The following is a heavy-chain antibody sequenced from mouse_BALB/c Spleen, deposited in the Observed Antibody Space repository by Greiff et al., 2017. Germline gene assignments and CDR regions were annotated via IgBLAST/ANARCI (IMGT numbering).Heavy chain of an antibody. D-gene: IGHD2-14*01. J-gene: IGHJ4*01. V-gene: IGHV2-2*02. CDR3: ARSYRYDVVYAMDY. Sequence: VKLQESGPGLVQPSQSLSITCTVSGFSLTSYGVHWVRQSPGKGLEWLGVIWSGGSTDYNAAFISRLSISKDNSKSQVFFKMNSLQANDTAIYYCARSYRYDVVYAMDYWGQGTSVTVSS. CDR1: GFSLTSYG. CDR2: IWSGGST.